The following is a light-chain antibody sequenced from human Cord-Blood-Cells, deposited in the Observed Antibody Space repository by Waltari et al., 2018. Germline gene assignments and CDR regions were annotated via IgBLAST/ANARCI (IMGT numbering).Light chain of an antibody. CDR1: QSVSSY. J-gene: IGKJ4*01. CDR3: QQRSNWPPRLT. Sequence: EIVLTQSPATLSLSPGERATLSCRASQSVSSYLSGYQQKPGQAPRLLIYDASNRATCIPARFSGSGSGTDFTLTICSLEPEDFAVYYCQQRSNWPPRLTFGGGTKVEIK. V-gene: IGKV3-11*01. CDR2: DAS.